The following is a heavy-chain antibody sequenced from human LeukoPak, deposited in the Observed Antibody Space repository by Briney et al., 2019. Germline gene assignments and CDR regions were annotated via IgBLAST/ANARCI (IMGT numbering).Heavy chain of an antibody. J-gene: IGHJ6*03. CDR3: ARIVVPAAMTRYYYYYYMDV. V-gene: IGHV4-39*07. D-gene: IGHD2-2*01. CDR2: IGYTGAT. Sequence: PSETLSLTCTVSGDSMSRNVFVWGWIRQTPGKGLEYIGSIGYTGATNYNPSLKSRVTISIDTSKTQFYLKLSSVTAADTAVYYCARIVVPAAMTRYYYYYYMDVWGKGTTVTVSS. CDR1: GDSMSRNVFV.